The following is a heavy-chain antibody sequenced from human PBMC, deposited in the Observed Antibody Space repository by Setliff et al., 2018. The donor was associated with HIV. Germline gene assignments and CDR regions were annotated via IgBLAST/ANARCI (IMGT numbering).Heavy chain of an antibody. CDR1: GGSISSGGFY. V-gene: IGHV4-31*03. CDR2: IYYTGSA. Sequence: SETLSLTCSVSGGSISSGGFYWSWIRQHPGKGLEWIGYIYYTGSAYYNPSLKSRVNISVDMSKNQFSLNMTSLTVADTAVYFCARERSGSYYPDLDCWGQGTLVTVS. CDR3: ARERSGSYYPDLDC. J-gene: IGHJ4*02. D-gene: IGHD1-26*01.